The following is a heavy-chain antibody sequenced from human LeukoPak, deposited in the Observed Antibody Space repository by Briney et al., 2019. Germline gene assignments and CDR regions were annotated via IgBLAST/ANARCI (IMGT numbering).Heavy chain of an antibody. CDR3: ARGHYGSGSYAAYYYYYMDV. Sequence: ASVKVSCKVSGYTLTELSMHWVRQAPGKGLEWMEGFDPEDGETIYAQKFQGRVTMTEDTSTDTAYMELSSLRSEDTAVYYCARGHYGSGSYAAYYYYYMDVWGKGTTVTVSS. V-gene: IGHV1-24*01. D-gene: IGHD3-10*01. J-gene: IGHJ6*03. CDR2: FDPEDGET. CDR1: GYTLTELS.